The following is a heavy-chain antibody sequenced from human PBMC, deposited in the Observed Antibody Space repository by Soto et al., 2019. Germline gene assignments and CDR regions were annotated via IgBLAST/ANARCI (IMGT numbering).Heavy chain of an antibody. D-gene: IGHD2-8*02. V-gene: IGHV4-39*01. J-gene: IGHJ4*02. CDR3: ARRNWCSLDY. Sequence: QLQLQESGPGLVKPSETLSLTCTVSGGSISSISYYWGWIRQPPGKGLEWIGSISSSGSTYDKPSRRSGAAMSVDTSKNQFSLQLPSMTAEDTDVYYCARRNWCSLDYWGQGTLVTFSS. CDR1: GGSISSISYY. CDR2: ISSSGST.